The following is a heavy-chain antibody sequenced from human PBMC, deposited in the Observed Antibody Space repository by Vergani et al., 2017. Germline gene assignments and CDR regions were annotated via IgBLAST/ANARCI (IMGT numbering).Heavy chain of an antibody. Sequence: QVQLQQWGAGLLKPSETLSLTCAVYGGSFSGYYWSWIRQPPGKGLEWVGEINHSGSTNYNPSLKSGVTISVDTSKNQFSLKLSSVTAADTAVYYCASRDATVAARASSFDYWGQGTLVTVSS. CDR2: INHSGST. V-gene: IGHV4-34*01. D-gene: IGHD6-6*01. CDR1: GGSFSGYY. J-gene: IGHJ4*02. CDR3: ASRDATVAARASSFDY.